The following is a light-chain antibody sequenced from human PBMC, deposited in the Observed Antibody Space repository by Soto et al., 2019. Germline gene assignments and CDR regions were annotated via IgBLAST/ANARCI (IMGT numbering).Light chain of an antibody. J-gene: IGKJ1*01. V-gene: IGKV3-20*01. CDR1: QSVSSY. CDR3: QQYGTSPGT. Sequence: EIVLTQSPATLSLSPGERATLSCRASQSVSSYLAWYQQKTGQPPTLLIFGASSRATGIPDRFSGSGSGTDFTLTISGLQPEDFEVYYCQQYGTSPGTFGQGTKVDIK. CDR2: GAS.